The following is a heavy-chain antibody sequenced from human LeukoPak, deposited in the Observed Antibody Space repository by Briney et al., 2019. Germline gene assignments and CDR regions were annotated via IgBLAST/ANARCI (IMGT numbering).Heavy chain of an antibody. CDR2: IYSGGST. D-gene: IGHD3-22*01. V-gene: IGHV3-53*01. CDR1: GFTVSSNY. J-gene: IGHJ4*02. Sequence: GGSLRLSCAASGFTVSSNYMSWVRQASGKGLEWVSVIYSGGSTYYADSVKGRFTISRDNSKNTLYLQMNSLRAEDTAVYYCARETGVITTWTWGQGTLVTVSS. CDR3: ARETGVITTWT.